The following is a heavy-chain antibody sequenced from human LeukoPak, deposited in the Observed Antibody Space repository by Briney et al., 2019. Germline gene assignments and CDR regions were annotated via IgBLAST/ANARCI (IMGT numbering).Heavy chain of an antibody. D-gene: IGHD1-26*01. V-gene: IGHV4-59*11. CDR3: ARAQILRVAAKNFFAY. Sequence: PSETLSLTCSVSGGSISGHYWTWIRQTPGKGLEWIGNVFYTGSTNYNPSLQSRVTVSVDTSSNHFSLRLSSVTAADTAVYYCARAQILRVAAKNFFAYWGQGALVTVSS. CDR2: VFYTGST. J-gene: IGHJ4*02. CDR1: GGSISGHY.